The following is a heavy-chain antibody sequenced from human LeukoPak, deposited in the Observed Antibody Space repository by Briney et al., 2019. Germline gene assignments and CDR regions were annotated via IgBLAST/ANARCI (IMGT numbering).Heavy chain of an antibody. D-gene: IGHD6-13*01. V-gene: IGHV3-48*04. CDR1: GFTFSSYS. CDR3: ARSDRIAAAGTGYYYYYMDV. J-gene: IGHJ6*03. Sequence: GGSLRLSCAASGFTFSSYSMNWVRQAPGKGLEWVSYISSSSSTIYYADSVKGRFTISRDNAKNSLYLQMNSLRAEDTAVYYCARSDRIAAAGTGYYYYYMDVWGKGTTVTVSS. CDR2: ISSSSSTI.